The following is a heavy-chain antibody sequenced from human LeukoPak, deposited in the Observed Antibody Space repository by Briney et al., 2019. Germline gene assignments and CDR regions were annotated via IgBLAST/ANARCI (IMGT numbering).Heavy chain of an antibody. CDR2: IYPGDSDT. CDR1: GYSFTSYW. D-gene: IGHD2-2*01. CDR3: ARGYCSSTSCYPYWFDP. J-gene: IGHJ5*02. V-gene: IGHV5-51*01. Sequence: GESLKISCKGSGYSFTSYWIGWVRQMPGKGLEWMGIIYPGDSDTRYSPSFQGQVTISADKSISTVYLQWSSLKASDTAMYYCARGYCSSTSCYPYWFDPWGQGTLVTVSS.